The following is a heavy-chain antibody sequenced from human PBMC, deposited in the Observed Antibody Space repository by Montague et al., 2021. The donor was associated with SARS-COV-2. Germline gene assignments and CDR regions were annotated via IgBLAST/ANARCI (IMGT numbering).Heavy chain of an antibody. CDR2: RYHDGRT. V-gene: IGHV4-4*02. CDR1: GGSISTSNW. J-gene: IGHJ4*02. CDR3: ARDHDDNSGSFDC. D-gene: IGHD3-22*01. Sequence: SETLSLTCAVSGGSISTSNWWTWVRQPPLKGLQWIGERYHDGRTXXNPXXXSRVTISLDKSKNQFSLNLTSVTAADTAIYYCARDHDDNSGSFDCWGPGTLVTVSS.